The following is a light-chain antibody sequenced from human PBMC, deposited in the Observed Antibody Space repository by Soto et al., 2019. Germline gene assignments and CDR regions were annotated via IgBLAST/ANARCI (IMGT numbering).Light chain of an antibody. J-gene: IGLJ1*01. CDR1: SSDVDDYNY. Sequence: QSALTQPRSVSGSPGQSVTISCTGTSSDVDDYNYVSWFQQHPGKAPKLMIYDVSERPSGVPDRFSGSKSGNTASLTISGLQAEDEADYYCCSSGGSPTYVFGTGTKLTVL. V-gene: IGLV2-11*01. CDR3: CSSGGSPTYV. CDR2: DVS.